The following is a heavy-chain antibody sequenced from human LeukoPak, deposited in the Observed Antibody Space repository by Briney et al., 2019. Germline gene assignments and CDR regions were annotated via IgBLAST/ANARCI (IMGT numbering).Heavy chain of an antibody. CDR2: IYYGGST. Sequence: PSETLSLTCSVSGGSISSGDYYWIWIRQPPGKGLEWIGYIYYGGSTYYYPSLKSRVTISVDTSKNQFSLKLSSVTAADTAVYYCAREVYYDSSGLNAFDIWGQGSMVTVSS. CDR3: AREVYYDSSGLNAFDI. CDR1: GGSISSGDYY. J-gene: IGHJ3*02. D-gene: IGHD3-22*01. V-gene: IGHV4-30-4*08.